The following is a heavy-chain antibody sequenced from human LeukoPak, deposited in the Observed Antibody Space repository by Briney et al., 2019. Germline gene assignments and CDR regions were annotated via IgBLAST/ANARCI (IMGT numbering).Heavy chain of an antibody. D-gene: IGHD3-9*01. CDR3: AKLPDELRYFDWDY. CDR2: ISSSSSTI. CDR1: GFTFSSYS. J-gene: IGHJ4*02. Sequence: PGGSLRLSCAASGFTFSSYSMNWVRQAPGKGLEWVSYISSSSSTIYYADSVKGRFTIPRDNSKNTLYLQMNSLRAEDTAVYYCAKLPDELRYFDWDYWGQGTLVTVSS. V-gene: IGHV3-48*01.